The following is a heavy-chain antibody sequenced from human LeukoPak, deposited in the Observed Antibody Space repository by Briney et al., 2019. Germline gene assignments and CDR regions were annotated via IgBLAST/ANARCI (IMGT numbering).Heavy chain of an antibody. CDR2: IRYDGSNK. CDR3: AKDAVPAAIPTFDY. CDR1: GFTFSSYG. J-gene: IGHJ4*02. Sequence: GGSLRLSWAASGFTFSSYGMHWFRQAPGKGREWVAFIRYDGSNKYYADSVKGRFTISRDNSKNTLYLQMNSLRAEDTAVYYCAKDAVPAAIPTFDYWGQGTLVTVSS. V-gene: IGHV3-30*02. D-gene: IGHD2-2*02.